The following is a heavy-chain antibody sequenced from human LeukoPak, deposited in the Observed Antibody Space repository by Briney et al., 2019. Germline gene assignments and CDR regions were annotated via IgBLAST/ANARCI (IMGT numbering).Heavy chain of an antibody. J-gene: IGHJ4*02. CDR1: GGSINGHY. V-gene: IGHV4-59*11. CDR3: ASRPAGTTWYGVFDY. CDR2: IFNDGST. D-gene: IGHD6-13*01. Sequence: PSETLSLACSVSGGSINGHYWSWIRQPPGKRLEWIGYIFNDGSTNYNPSLRSRVTMSLDTSRDQFFLRLSSVTAADTAIYYCASRPAGTTWYGVFDYWSQGTLVTVSS.